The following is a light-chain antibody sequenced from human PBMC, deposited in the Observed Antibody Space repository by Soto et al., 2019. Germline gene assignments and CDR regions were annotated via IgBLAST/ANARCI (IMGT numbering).Light chain of an antibody. Sequence: QSALTQPASVSGSPGQSITISCTGTSSDVGDYNYVSWYQQHPDKAPKLMIYEVTNRPSGVSNRFSGSKSANTASLTISGLQAEDEADYYCSSYTRDSTLWLFGTRTKVAVL. CDR2: EVT. CDR1: SSDVGDYNY. CDR3: SSYTRDSTLWL. J-gene: IGLJ1*01. V-gene: IGLV2-14*01.